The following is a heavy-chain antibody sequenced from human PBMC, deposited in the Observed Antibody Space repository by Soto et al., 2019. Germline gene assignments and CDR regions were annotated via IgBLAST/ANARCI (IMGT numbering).Heavy chain of an antibody. J-gene: IGHJ6*02. D-gene: IGHD3-3*01. CDR2: IKADGSST. CDR1: GFTFIDYW. V-gene: IGHV3-74*01. CDR3: ARGIRGYYGVDV. Sequence: DVQLVESGGGLVQPGGSLRLSCAASGFTFIDYWMHWVRQAPGKGLVWVSRIKADGSSTNYADSVKGRFTISRDNAKNTLYLQINSLRAEDTALYYCARGIRGYYGVDVWGQGTTVTVSS.